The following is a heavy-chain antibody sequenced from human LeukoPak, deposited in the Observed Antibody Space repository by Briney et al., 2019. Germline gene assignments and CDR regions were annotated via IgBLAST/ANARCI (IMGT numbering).Heavy chain of an antibody. CDR1: GFTFSSYW. CDR2: ISWNSGSI. Sequence: PGGSLRLSYAASGFTFSSYWMNWARQAPGKGLEWVSGISWNSGSIGYADSVKGRFTISRDNAKNSLYLQMNSLRAEDTALYYCAKGSITGTPGSFDYWGQGTLVTVSS. V-gene: IGHV3-9*01. D-gene: IGHD1-20*01. J-gene: IGHJ4*02. CDR3: AKGSITGTPGSFDY.